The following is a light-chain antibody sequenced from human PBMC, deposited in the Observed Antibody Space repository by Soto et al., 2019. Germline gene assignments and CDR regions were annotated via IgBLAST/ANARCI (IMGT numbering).Light chain of an antibody. CDR1: TXAVTNGHY. V-gene: IGLV7-46*01. CDR3: LLSYNGPYV. CDR2: DTT. J-gene: IGLJ1*01. Sequence: QAVVTQEPSLTVSPGGTVTLTCGSSTXAVTNGHYPYWSQQKPGQAPRTLIYDTTNRHSWTPARFSGSLLGGKAALTLSGAQPEDEAEYYCLLSYNGPYVFGTGTKVTVL.